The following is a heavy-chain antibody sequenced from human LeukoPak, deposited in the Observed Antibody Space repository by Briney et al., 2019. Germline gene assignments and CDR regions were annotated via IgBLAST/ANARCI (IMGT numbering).Heavy chain of an antibody. CDR3: ARSITMIVVVIRPVDAFDI. CDR1: GGSFSGYY. CDR2: INHSGST. Sequence: SETLSLTCAVYGGSFSGYYWSWIRQPPGKGLEWIGEINHSGSTNYNPSLKSRVTISVDTSKNQFSLKLSSVTAADTAVYYFARSITMIVVVIRPVDAFDIWGQGTMVTVSS. J-gene: IGHJ3*02. V-gene: IGHV4-34*01. D-gene: IGHD3-22*01.